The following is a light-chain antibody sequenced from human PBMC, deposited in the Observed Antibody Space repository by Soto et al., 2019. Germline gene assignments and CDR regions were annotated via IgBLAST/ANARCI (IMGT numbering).Light chain of an antibody. CDR2: KSN. V-gene: IGLV1-47*01. CDR3: AAWDDSLSAWV. Sequence: QSVLTQPPSASXXXGQRVTISCSGGSYNVGKNLVYWYQQRPGTAPKLLIFKSNARPSGVPDRFSGSNSGSSASLAISGLRSEDEADYFCAAWDDSLSAWVFGGGTQLTVL. CDR1: SYNVGKNL. J-gene: IGLJ3*02.